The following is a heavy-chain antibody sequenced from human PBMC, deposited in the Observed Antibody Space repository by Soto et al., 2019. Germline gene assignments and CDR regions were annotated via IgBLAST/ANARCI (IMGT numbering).Heavy chain of an antibody. V-gene: IGHV3-48*02. D-gene: IGHD1-7*01. J-gene: IGHJ6*02. CDR2: ISSSSSTI. CDR3: ARGTGTTVDYYYYGMDV. Sequence: EVQLVESGGGLVQPGGSLRLSCAASGFTFSSYSMNWVRQAPGKGLEWVSYISSSSSTIYYADSVKGRFTISRDNAKNSLYLQMNSLRDEDTAVYYCARGTGTTVDYYYYGMDVSGQGTTVTVSS. CDR1: GFTFSSYS.